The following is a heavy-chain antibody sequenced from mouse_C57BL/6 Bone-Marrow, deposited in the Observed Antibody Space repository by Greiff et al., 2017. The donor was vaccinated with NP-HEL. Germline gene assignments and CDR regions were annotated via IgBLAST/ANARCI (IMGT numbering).Heavy chain of an antibody. Sequence: QVQLKESGAELARPGASVKLSCKASGYTFTSSGISWVKQRTGQGLEWIGEIYPRSGNTYYNAKFKGKATLTADKSSSTAYMELRSLTSEDSAVYVCAREDLLWFYAMDYWGQGTSVTVSS. D-gene: IGHD2-2*01. CDR1: GYTFTSSG. CDR2: IYPRSGNT. CDR3: AREDLLWFYAMDY. V-gene: IGHV1-81*01. J-gene: IGHJ4*01.